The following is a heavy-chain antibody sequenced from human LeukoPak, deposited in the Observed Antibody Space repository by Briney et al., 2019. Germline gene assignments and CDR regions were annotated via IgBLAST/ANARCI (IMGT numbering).Heavy chain of an antibody. V-gene: IGHV1-8*01. J-gene: IGHJ6*02. CDR1: GYTFTIYD. CDR2: MNPNSGNT. CDR3: ARGRLALEATTHPLYYYYGMDV. Sequence: ASVKVSCKASGYTFTIYDINWVRQAPGQGLEWMGWMNPNSGNTGYAQKFQGRVTMTRNTSISTAYMELSSLRSEDTAVYYCARGRLALEATTHPLYYYYGMDVWGQGTTVTVSS. D-gene: IGHD1-1*01.